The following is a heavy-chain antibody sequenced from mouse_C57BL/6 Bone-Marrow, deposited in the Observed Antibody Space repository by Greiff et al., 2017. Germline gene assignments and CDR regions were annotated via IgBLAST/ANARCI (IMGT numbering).Heavy chain of an antibody. V-gene: IGHV5-9-1*02. CDR1: GFTFSSYA. J-gene: IGHJ4*01. D-gene: IGHD1-1*01. CDR2: ISSGGDYI. Sequence: DVKLVESGAGLVKPGGSLKLSCAASGFTFSSYAMSWVRQTPEKRLEWVAYISSGGDYIYYADTVKGRFTISRDNARNTLYLQMSSLKSEDTAMYYCTRERDYGPYYAMDYWGQGTSVTVSS. CDR3: TRERDYGPYYAMDY.